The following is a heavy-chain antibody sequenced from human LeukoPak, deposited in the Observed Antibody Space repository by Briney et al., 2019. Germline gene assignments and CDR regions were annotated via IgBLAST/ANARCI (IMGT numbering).Heavy chain of an antibody. CDR3: ARQTPKAYDIYYFDY. CDR2: IWYDGGNK. J-gene: IGHJ4*02. D-gene: IGHD3-9*01. CDR1: GFTFSSYG. V-gene: IGHV3-33*01. Sequence: GRSLRLSCAASGFTFSSYGMHWVRQAPGKGLEWVAVIWYDGGNKYYADSVKGRFTISRDNSKNTLYLQMNSLRAEDTAVYYCARQTPKAYDIYYFDYWGQGTLVTVSS.